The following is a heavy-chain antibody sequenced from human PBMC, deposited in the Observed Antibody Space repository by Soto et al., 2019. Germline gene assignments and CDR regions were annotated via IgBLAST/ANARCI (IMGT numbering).Heavy chain of an antibody. CDR3: ARGVHSGSSTSWDPSAGVDFDY. D-gene: IGHD2-2*01. CDR2: IWYDGSNK. Sequence: PGGSLRLSCAASGFTFSSYGMHWVRQAPGKGLEWVAVIWYDGSNKYYADSVKGRFTISRDNSKNTLYLQMNSLRAEDTAVYYCARGVHSGSSTSWDPSAGVDFDYWGQGTLVTVSS. J-gene: IGHJ4*02. CDR1: GFTFSSYG. V-gene: IGHV3-33*01.